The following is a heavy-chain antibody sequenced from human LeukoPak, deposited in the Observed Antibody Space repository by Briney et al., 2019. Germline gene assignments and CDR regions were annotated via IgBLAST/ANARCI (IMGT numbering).Heavy chain of an antibody. J-gene: IGHJ5*02. D-gene: IGHD3-10*01. V-gene: IGHV4-59*08. Sequence: PSETLSLTCTVSGGSISSYYWSWIRQPPGKGLEWIGYIYYSGSTNYNPSLKSRVTISVDTSKNQFSLKLSSVTAADTAVYYCARHPGGVGNWFDPWGQGTLVTVSS. CDR2: IYYSGST. CDR3: ARHPGGVGNWFDP. CDR1: GGSISSYY.